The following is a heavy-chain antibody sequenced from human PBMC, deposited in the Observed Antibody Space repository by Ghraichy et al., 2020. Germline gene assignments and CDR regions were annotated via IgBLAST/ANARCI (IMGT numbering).Heavy chain of an antibody. D-gene: IGHD3-3*01. V-gene: IGHV4-34*01. CDR1: GGSFSGYY. CDR3: ARAESPQRFLEWLYYYYGMDV. J-gene: IGHJ6*02. Sequence: SQTLSLTCAVYGGSFSGYYWSWIRQPPGKGLEWIGEINHSGSTNYNPSLKSRVTISVDTSKNQFSLKLSSVTAADTAVYYCARAESPQRFLEWLYYYYGMDVWGQGTTVTVSS. CDR2: INHSGST.